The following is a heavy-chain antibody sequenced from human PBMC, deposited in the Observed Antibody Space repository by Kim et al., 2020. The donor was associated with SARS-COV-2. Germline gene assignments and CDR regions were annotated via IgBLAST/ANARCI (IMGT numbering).Heavy chain of an antibody. Sequence: STYYADSVKGRFTISRDNSKNTLYLQMNSLRAEDTAVYYCAKDLTIVVNWGQGTLVTVSS. V-gene: IGHV3-23*01. D-gene: IGHD3-22*01. CDR2: ST. CDR3: AKDLTIVVN. J-gene: IGHJ4*02.